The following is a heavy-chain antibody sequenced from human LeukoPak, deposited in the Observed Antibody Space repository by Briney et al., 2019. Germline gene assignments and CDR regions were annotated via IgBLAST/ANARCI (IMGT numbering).Heavy chain of an antibody. CDR3: ASTNCTNGVCYTCDY. CDR2: IIPIFGTA. CDR1: RGTFSSYA. J-gene: IGHJ4*02. Sequence: SVKVSCKASRGTFSSYAISWVRQAPGQGLEWMGRIIPIFGTANYAQKFQDRVTITTDESTSTAYMELSSLRSEDTAVYYCASTNCTNGVCYTCDYWGQGTLVTVSS. D-gene: IGHD2-8*01. V-gene: IGHV1-69*05.